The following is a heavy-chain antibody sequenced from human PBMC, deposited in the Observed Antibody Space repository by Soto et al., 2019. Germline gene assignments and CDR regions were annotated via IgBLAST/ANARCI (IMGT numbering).Heavy chain of an antibody. D-gene: IGHD3-3*01. CDR1: GFTFSSYG. Sequence: GGSLRLSCAASGFTFSSYGMHWVRQAPGKGLEWVAVIWYDGSNKYYADSVKGRFTIARDNSKNTLYLQMNSLRAEDTAVYYCAKDRAPFIYDSWSGPFDFWGQGTLVTVSS. CDR2: IWYDGSNK. CDR3: AKDRAPFIYDSWSGPFDF. V-gene: IGHV3-33*06. J-gene: IGHJ4*02.